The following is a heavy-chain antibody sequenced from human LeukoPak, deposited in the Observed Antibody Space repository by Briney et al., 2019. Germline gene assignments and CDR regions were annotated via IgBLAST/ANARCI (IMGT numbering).Heavy chain of an antibody. Sequence: SETLSLTCTVSGGSISSYYWSWIRQPPGKGLEWIGYIYYSGGTNYNPSLKSRVTISVDTSKNQFSLKLSSVTAADTAVYYCARGVLRFLEWHFDYWGQGTLVTVSS. CDR2: IYYSGGT. J-gene: IGHJ4*02. V-gene: IGHV4-59*01. D-gene: IGHD3-3*01. CDR3: ARGVLRFLEWHFDY. CDR1: GGSISSYY.